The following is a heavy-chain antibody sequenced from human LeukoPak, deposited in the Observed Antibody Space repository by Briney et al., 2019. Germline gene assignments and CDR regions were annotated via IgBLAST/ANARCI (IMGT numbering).Heavy chain of an antibody. CDR3: ARRMSEQWGGAFDI. Sequence: GGSLRLSCTASGFTFGDYAMSWVRQAPGKGLEWVSVIYSGGSTYYADSVKGRFTISRDNSKNTLYLQMNSLRAEDTAVYYCARRMSEQWGGAFDIWGQGTMVTVSS. D-gene: IGHD6-19*01. J-gene: IGHJ3*02. V-gene: IGHV3-66*01. CDR1: GFTFGDYA. CDR2: IYSGGST.